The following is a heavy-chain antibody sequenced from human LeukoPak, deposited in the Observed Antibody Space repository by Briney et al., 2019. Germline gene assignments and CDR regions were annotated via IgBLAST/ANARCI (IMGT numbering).Heavy chain of an antibody. CDR3: AKDGGHSSVLYYFES. J-gene: IGHJ4*02. V-gene: IGHV3-9*01. CDR1: GFIFDDYA. CDR2: ISWKSDSM. D-gene: IGHD6-19*01. Sequence: PGGSLRLSCEASGFIFDDYAMHWVRQVPGKGLEWVSGISWKSDSMRYADSVKGRFTVSRDNAKKSLYLEMNSLRPEDTAFYYCAKDGGHSSVLYYFESWGQGALGTVSA.